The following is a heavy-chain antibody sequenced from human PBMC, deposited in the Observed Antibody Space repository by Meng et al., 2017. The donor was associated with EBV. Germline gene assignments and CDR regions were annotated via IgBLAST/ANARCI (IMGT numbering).Heavy chain of an antibody. J-gene: IGHJ4*02. CDR1: GYTFTSYA. D-gene: IGHD3-3*01. CDR2: INAGNGNT. Sequence: VQSGAEGRKLGASVKVSCKASGYTFTSYAMHWVRQAPGQRLEWMGWINAGNGNTKYSQKFQGRVTITRDTSASTAYMELSSLRSEDTAVYYCARSGATIFGVVIPTYYFDYWGQGTLVTVSS. CDR3: ARSGATIFGVVIPTYYFDY. V-gene: IGHV1-3*01.